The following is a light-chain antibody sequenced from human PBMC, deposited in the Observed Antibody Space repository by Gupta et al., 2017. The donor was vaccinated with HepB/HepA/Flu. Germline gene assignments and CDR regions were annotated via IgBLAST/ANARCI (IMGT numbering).Light chain of an antibody. V-gene: IGKV1-27*01. Sequence: DIPVTQSPSSLSAYVGDRVTITCRTSRTIANYLAWYQQEPGKAPKLLIYAASTLQSGVPSRFSGSGSGTEFTLTISSLQPEDVATYYCQKYNSAPRTFGQGTKVAIK. CDR2: AAS. CDR3: QKYNSAPRT. J-gene: IGKJ1*01. CDR1: RTIANY.